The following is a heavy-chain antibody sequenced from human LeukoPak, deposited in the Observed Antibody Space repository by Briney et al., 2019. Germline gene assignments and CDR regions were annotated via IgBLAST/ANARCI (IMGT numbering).Heavy chain of an antibody. V-gene: IGHV4-38-2*02. CDR1: GYPISSNYY. D-gene: IGHD2-8*01. Sequence: SETLSLTCTVSGYPISSNYYWGWIRQPPGKGLEWLGTIYHSGSTYYNPSLKSRVTMSVDTSKNQFSLKLRSVTAADTAVYYCARDFCTNGVCYYFDYWGQGTLVTVSS. CDR3: ARDFCTNGVCYYFDY. J-gene: IGHJ4*02. CDR2: IYHSGST.